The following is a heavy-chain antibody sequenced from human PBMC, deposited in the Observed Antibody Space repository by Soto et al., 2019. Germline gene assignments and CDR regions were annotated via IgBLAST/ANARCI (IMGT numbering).Heavy chain of an antibody. J-gene: IGHJ6*02. CDR3: ARGGRYRYAMDV. D-gene: IGHD1-1*01. CDR2: IYHSGTT. V-gene: IGHV4-59*01. CDR1: GGSLSPYY. Sequence: QVQLQESGPGLVKPSETLSLTCTVSGGSLSPYYWSWIRQPPGKGLEWIGYIYHSGTTNYNPSLESRASISVDTSKNHFSLKLSSVTAADTAVYYCARGGRYRYAMDVWGQGTTVSVSS.